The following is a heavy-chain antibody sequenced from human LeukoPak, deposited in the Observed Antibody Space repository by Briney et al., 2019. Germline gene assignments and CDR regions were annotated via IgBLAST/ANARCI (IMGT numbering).Heavy chain of an antibody. CDR1: GFTFSSAW. CDR2: IRSKNDGGTT. D-gene: IGHD4-17*01. J-gene: IGHJ4*02. Sequence: GGSLRLSCAASGFTFSSAWMSWVRQAPGKGLEWVGRIRSKNDGGTTDYAAPVKGRFTISRDDSKNTLYLQMNSLKTEDTAVYYCTPYGGAKIDYWGQGTLVTVSS. CDR3: TPYGGAKIDY. V-gene: IGHV3-15*01.